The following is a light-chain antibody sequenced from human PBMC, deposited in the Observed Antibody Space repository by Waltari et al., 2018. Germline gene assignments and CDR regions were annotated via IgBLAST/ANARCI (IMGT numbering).Light chain of an antibody. CDR1: PSLLLSNGYNY. CDR3: MQGLQTLPLT. V-gene: IGKV2-28*01. CDR2: LGS. Sequence: EIVMTQSPLSLPVTPGEPASISCRSSPSLLLSNGYNYLAWYLQKPGQSPHLLIYLGSNRASGVPDRFSGSGSGTDFTLKISRVEAEDVGVYYCMQGLQTLPLTFGGGTRVEI. J-gene: IGKJ4*01.